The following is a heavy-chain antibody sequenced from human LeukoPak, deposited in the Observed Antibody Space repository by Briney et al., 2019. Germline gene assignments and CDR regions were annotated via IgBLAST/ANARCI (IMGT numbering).Heavy chain of an antibody. CDR3: ARVVTGIPTVTSPDYYYYYYMDV. CDR1: GGSISSSSYY. Sequence: SETLSLTCTVSGGSISSSSYYWGWIRQPPGKGLEWIGSIHYSGSTYYNPSLKSRVTISVDTSKNQFSLKLSSVTAADTAVYYCARVVTGIPTVTSPDYYYYYYMDVWGKGTTVTVSS. V-gene: IGHV4-39*07. D-gene: IGHD4-17*01. CDR2: IHYSGST. J-gene: IGHJ6*03.